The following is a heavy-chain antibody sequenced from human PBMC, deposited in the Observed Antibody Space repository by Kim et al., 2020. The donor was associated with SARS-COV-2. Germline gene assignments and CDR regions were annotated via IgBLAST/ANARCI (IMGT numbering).Heavy chain of an antibody. D-gene: IGHD6-13*01. V-gene: IGHV1-8*01. Sequence: AQKFQGRVPITRNTSISTAYMELSSLRSEDTAVYYCARPQGSSSRDFDYWGQGTLVTVSS. J-gene: IGHJ4*02. CDR3: ARPQGSSSRDFDY.